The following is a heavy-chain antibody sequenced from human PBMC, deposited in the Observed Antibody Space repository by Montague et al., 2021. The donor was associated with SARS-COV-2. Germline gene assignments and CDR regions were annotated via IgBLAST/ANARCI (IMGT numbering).Heavy chain of an antibody. CDR1: GGSLSGYY. J-gene: IGHJ6*02. V-gene: IGHV4-34*01. CDR3: ARGRRRYNWRDETSYYYGMDV. Sequence: SETLSLTCAVYGGSLSGYYWSWIRQPSGKGLEWIGEINHSGSTNYNPSLKSRVTISLDTSKNQFSLKLSSVTAADTAVYYCARGRRRYNWRDETSYYYGMDVWGQGTTVTVSS. CDR2: INHSGST. D-gene: IGHD1-20*01.